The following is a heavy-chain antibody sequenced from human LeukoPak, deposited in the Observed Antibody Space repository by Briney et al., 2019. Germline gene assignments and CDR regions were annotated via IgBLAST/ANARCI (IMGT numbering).Heavy chain of an antibody. Sequence: GASVKVSCKASGYTFTSYAISWVRQAPGQGLEWMGWISIYNGNTNYALKFQGRVTMTTDTSTNTAYMELRSLRSDDTAVYYCARGQAMTTVTTGDYWGQGTLVTVSS. CDR3: ARGQAMTTVTTGDY. V-gene: IGHV1-18*01. J-gene: IGHJ4*02. CDR1: GYTFTSYA. CDR2: ISIYNGNT. D-gene: IGHD4-17*01.